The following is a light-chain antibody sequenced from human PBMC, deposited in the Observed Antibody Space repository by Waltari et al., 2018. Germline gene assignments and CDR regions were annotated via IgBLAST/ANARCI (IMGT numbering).Light chain of an antibody. J-gene: IGLJ1*01. Sequence: SYVLTQPPSVSVAPGKTATITCGGNNIGGKSVQWYQQKPGQAPVLVVYNDNDRPSGIPERFSGSNSGNTATLTISRVEVGDEADYYCQLWDIGSDHKVFGSGTNVIVL. V-gene: IGLV3-21*03. CDR1: NIGGKS. CDR2: NDN. CDR3: QLWDIGSDHKV.